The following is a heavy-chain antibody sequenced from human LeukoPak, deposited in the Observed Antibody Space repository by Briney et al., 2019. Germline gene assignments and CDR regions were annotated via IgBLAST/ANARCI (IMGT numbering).Heavy chain of an antibody. D-gene: IGHD3-10*01. Sequence: PSETLSLTCTLSRGSISRYYWSWLRQPPGKGLDGIGYIYYSGGTNYNPSLKSRVTISVDKYKNQFSLKLSSVTAADTAVYYCARAPVLLWFGSTPGAFDIWGQGTLVTVSS. V-gene: IGHV4-59*01. J-gene: IGHJ4*02. CDR1: RGSISRYY. CDR3: ARAPVLLWFGSTPGAFDI. CDR2: IYYSGGT.